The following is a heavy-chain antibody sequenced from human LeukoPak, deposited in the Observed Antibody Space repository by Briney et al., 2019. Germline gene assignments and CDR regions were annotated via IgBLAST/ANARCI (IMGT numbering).Heavy chain of an antibody. CDR2: INHSGST. Sequence: NPSETLSLTCAVYGGSFSGYYWSWIRQPPGKGLEWIGEINHSGSTNYNPSLKSRVTISVDTSKNQFSLKLSSVTAADTAVYYCARALWSSGWYYFDYWGQGTLVTVSS. D-gene: IGHD6-19*01. CDR1: GGSFSGYY. CDR3: ARALWSSGWYYFDY. V-gene: IGHV4-34*01. J-gene: IGHJ4*02.